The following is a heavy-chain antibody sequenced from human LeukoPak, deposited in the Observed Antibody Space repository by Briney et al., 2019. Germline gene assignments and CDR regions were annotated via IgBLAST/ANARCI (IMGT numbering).Heavy chain of an antibody. CDR1: GFTFSSYA. CDR3: ARDRAYLLFDY. V-gene: IGHV3-30*04. J-gene: IGHJ4*02. CDR2: ISYDESNK. Sequence: GGSLRLSCAASGFTFSSYAMHWVRQAPGKGLEWVAVISYDESNKYYADSVKGRFTISRDNSKNTLYLQMNSLRAEDTAVYYCARDRAYLLFDYWGQGTLVTVSS. D-gene: IGHD1-26*01.